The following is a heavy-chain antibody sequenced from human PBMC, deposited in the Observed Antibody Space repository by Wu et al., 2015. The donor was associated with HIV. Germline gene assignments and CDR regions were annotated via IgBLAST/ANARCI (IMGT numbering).Heavy chain of an antibody. V-gene: IGHV1-2*02. CDR1: GYSFIAYF. Sequence: QVRLVQSGAEVKKPGASLRVSCKTSGYSFIAYFLHWVRQVPGQGLEFVGRLNPRTGATDFAQKFQGRVAVTTDTSISTAYMELYGLRPEDTAVYYCASGIQSGGANYWGQGTLVTVSS. CDR2: LNPRTGAT. CDR3: ASGIQSGGANY. J-gene: IGHJ4*02. D-gene: IGHD4-11*01.